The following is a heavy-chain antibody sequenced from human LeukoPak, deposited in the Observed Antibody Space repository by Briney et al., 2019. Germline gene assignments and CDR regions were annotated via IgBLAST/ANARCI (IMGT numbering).Heavy chain of an antibody. J-gene: IGHJ4*02. Sequence: PSETLSLTCAVYGGSFSGYYWSWIRQPPGKGLEWIGEINHSGSTNYNPSLKSRVTISVDTSRNQFSLKLSSVTAADTAVYYCASEQWPWGQGTLVTVSS. CDR1: GGSFSGYY. CDR3: ASEQWP. V-gene: IGHV4-34*01. D-gene: IGHD6-19*01. CDR2: INHSGST.